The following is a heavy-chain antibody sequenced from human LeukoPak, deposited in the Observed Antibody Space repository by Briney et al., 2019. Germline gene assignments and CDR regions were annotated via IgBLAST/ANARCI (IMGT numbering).Heavy chain of an antibody. Sequence: WASVKVSCKASGGTFSSDAISWVRQAPGQGLEWMGGIIPIFGTANYAQKFQGRVTITADKSTSTAYMELSSLRSEDTAVYYCARRYCTNGVCPAGFDYWGQGTLVTVSS. V-gene: IGHV1-69*06. CDR3: ARRYCTNGVCPAGFDY. CDR1: GGTFSSDA. D-gene: IGHD2-8*01. CDR2: IIPIFGTA. J-gene: IGHJ4*02.